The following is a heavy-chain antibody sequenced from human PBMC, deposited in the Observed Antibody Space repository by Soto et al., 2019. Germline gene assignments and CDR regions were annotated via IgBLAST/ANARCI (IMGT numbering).Heavy chain of an antibody. Sequence: QVQLVESGGSVVQPGTSLRLSCAASGFTFSSSGMHWVRQAPGKGLEWVAGISYDGSKTYYADSVKGRFTVSRDNCKNSLDMQMNSLRAEDTARYYCAKGNVRGVVTRTPCENWGQGTLVTVSS. CDR2: ISYDGSKT. CDR1: GFTFSSSG. D-gene: IGHD2-21*02. CDR3: AKGNVRGVVTRTPCEN. J-gene: IGHJ4*02. V-gene: IGHV3-30*18.